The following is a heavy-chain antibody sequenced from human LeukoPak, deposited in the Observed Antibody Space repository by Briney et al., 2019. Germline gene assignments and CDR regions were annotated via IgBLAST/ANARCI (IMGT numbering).Heavy chain of an antibody. CDR2: ISGSGGST. V-gene: IGHV3-23*01. Sequence: GGSLRLSCAASGFTFSSYSMNWVRQAPGKGLEWVSAISGSGGSTYYADSVKGRFTISRDNSKNTLYLQMDSLRAEDTAVYYCATLGGSYYYDSSGYYHCWGQGTLVTVSS. CDR3: ATLGGSYYYDSSGYYHC. J-gene: IGHJ4*02. D-gene: IGHD3-22*01. CDR1: GFTFSSYS.